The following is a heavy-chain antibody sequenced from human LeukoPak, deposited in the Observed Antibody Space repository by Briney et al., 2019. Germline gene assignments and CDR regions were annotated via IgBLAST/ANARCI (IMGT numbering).Heavy chain of an antibody. CDR2: FDLGDGET. D-gene: IGHD5-12*01. Sequence: ASVKVSCKVSGYTLTELSMRWVRQAPGKGLEWMGGFDLGDGETIFAQKFQGRVTMTEDTSTDTAYMELRSLTSQDTAVYYCAAGDPWHLLDYWGQGTLVTVSS. CDR1: GYTLTELS. V-gene: IGHV1-24*01. CDR3: AAGDPWHLLDY. J-gene: IGHJ4*02.